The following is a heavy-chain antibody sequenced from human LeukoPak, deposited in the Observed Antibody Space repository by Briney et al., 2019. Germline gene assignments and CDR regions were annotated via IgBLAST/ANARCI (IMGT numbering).Heavy chain of an antibody. J-gene: IGHJ4*02. Sequence: GGSLRLSCAASGFTFNSFFLNWVRLTPGRELEWLACISQDGSETFYMDSVRGRFTISRDNTKNSLYLQMDSLRAEDAAVYFCVRDLGHSRHYFEYWGQGALVTVSS. CDR1: GFTFNSFF. CDR2: ISQDGSET. CDR3: VRDLGHSRHYFEY. V-gene: IGHV3-7*01. D-gene: IGHD7-27*01.